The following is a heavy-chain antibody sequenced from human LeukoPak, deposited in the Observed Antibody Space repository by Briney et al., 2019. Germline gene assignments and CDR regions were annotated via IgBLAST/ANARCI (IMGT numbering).Heavy chain of an antibody. Sequence: GGSLRLSCAASGLSFSSYAMSWVRQAAGKGLEWVSSINDNGGSTYYAGSVKGRFTISRDNSKNTLYLQMSSLGADDTAEYYCAGYSGYEYYFGYWGQGTLVTVSS. D-gene: IGHD5-12*01. CDR1: GLSFSSYA. J-gene: IGHJ4*02. CDR2: INDNGGST. CDR3: AGYSGYEYYFGY. V-gene: IGHV3-23*01.